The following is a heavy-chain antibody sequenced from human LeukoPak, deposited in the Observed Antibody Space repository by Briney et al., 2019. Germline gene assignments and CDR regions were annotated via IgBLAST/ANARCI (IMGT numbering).Heavy chain of an antibody. V-gene: IGHV5-51*01. J-gene: IGHJ3*02. CDR2: TYPGDSDP. Sequence: GESLKISCKGSGYSFTSYWIGWVRHMPGKGLVWMGMTYPGDSDPRYSPSFRGQVTFSADKSISTAHLHWSSLKASDTAMYYCATRGGGQMVRGIPDAFDIWGQGTMVTVSS. CDR3: ATRGGGQMVRGIPDAFDI. D-gene: IGHD3-10*01. CDR1: GYSFTSYW.